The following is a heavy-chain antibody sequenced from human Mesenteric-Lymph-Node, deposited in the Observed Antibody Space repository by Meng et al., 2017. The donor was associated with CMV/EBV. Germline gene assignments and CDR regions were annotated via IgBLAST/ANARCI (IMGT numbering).Heavy chain of an antibody. D-gene: IGHD6-13*01. V-gene: IGHV3-23*01. Sequence: GESLKISCAASGFTFSSYVMSWVRQAPGKGLEWVSPICGSGGSTYYADSVKGRFTISRDNSKNTLYLQMISLRADDTAVYYCARPYSSSTYFGEKDAFDIWGQGTMVTVSS. J-gene: IGHJ3*02. CDR2: ICGSGGST. CDR3: ARPYSSSTYFGEKDAFDI. CDR1: GFTFSSYV.